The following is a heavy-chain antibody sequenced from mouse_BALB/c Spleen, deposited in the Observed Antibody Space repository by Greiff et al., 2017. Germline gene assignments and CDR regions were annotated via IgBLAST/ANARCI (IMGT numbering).Heavy chain of an antibody. CDR1: GFTFSSFG. CDR2: ISSGSSTI. J-gene: IGHJ4*01. V-gene: IGHV5-17*02. CDR3: AREGEPYAMDY. Sequence: EVQGVESGGGLVQPGGSRKLSCAASGFTFSSFGMHWVRQAPEKGLEWVAYISSGSSTIYYADTVKGRFTISRDNPKNTLFLQMTSLRSEDTAMYYCAREGEPYAMDYWGQGTSVTVSS.